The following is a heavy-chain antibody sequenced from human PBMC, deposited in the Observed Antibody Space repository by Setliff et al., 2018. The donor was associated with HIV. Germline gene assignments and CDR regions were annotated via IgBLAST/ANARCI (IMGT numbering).Heavy chain of an antibody. CDR1: GITFSGYS. J-gene: IGHJ4*02. V-gene: IGHV3-23*01. D-gene: IGHD2-15*01. CDR3: ARDISYGGNGN. Sequence: GGSLRLSCAASGITFSGYSMSWVRQAPGKGLEWVSAISPTGTGTYYADSVRGRFTISRDNSENTLYLQMNSLRAEDTAVYYCARDISYGGNGNWGQGTLVTVSS. CDR2: ISPTGTGT.